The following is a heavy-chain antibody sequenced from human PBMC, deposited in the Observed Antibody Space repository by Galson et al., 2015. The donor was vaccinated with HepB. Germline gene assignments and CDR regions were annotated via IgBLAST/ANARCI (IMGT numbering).Heavy chain of an antibody. CDR1: GFTLSSYG. CDR2: IWCDGSNK. V-gene: IGHV3-33*08. CDR3: ARDRWGRGGYYYYGMDV. D-gene: IGHD5-24*01. J-gene: IGHJ6*02. Sequence: SLRLSCAASGFTLSSYGMHWVRQAPGKGLEWVAVIWCDGSNKCYADSVKGRFTISRDNSKNTLYLQMNSLRAEDTAVYYCARDRWGRGGYYYYGMDVWGQGTTVTVSS.